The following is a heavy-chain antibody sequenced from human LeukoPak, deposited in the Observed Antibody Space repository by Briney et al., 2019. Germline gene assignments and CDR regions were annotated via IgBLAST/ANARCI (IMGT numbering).Heavy chain of an antibody. CDR3: ARARSGGKSWYFDL. Sequence: KPSETLSLTCAVYGGSFSGYYWSWIRQPPGKGLEWIGEINDSGRTNCNPSLKSRATTSVDTSKNQFSLKLSSVTAADTAVYYCARARSGGKSWYFDLWGRGTLGTVSS. CDR2: INDSGRT. CDR1: GGSFSGYY. D-gene: IGHD4-23*01. J-gene: IGHJ2*01. V-gene: IGHV4-34*01.